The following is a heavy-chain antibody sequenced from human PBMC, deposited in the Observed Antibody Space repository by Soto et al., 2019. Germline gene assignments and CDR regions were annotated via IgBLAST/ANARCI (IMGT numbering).Heavy chain of an antibody. J-gene: IGHJ4*02. Sequence: QITLKESGPPRVNPTQTLTLTCTFSGFSLSTSGVGVGWIRQPPGKALEWLALIYWDDAKRYSPSLKSRLTITKDTSKEQVVLTMTNMDPVDTATYYCVRGDSTGYYPYWGQGTLVTVSS. V-gene: IGHV2-5*02. CDR3: VRGDSTGYYPY. D-gene: IGHD3-22*01. CDR1: GFSLSTSGVG. CDR2: IYWDDAK.